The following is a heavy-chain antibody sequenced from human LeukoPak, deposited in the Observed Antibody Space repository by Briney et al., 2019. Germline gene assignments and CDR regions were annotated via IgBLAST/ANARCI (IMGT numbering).Heavy chain of an antibody. D-gene: IGHD1-14*01. V-gene: IGHV4-30-4*08. Sequence: PSETLSLTCTVSGGSISSGDYYWSWIRQPPGKGLEWFGYIYYSGSTYYNPSLKSRVTISVATSKNQFSLKLSSVTAADTAVYYCARDSRGTNRLRYYFDYWGQGTLVTVSS. J-gene: IGHJ4*02. CDR2: IYYSGST. CDR3: ARDSRGTNRLRYYFDY. CDR1: GGSISSGDYY.